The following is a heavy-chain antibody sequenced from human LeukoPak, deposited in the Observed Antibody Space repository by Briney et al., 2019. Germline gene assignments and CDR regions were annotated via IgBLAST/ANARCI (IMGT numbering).Heavy chain of an antibody. CDR1: GFTFSSYE. D-gene: IGHD3-10*02. CDR3: AELDITMIGGV. J-gene: IGHJ6*04. V-gene: IGHV3-48*03. Sequence: PGGSLRLSCAASGFTFSSYEMNWVRQALGKGLEWVLYISSSGSTIYYADSVKGRFTISRDNAKNSLYLQMNSLRAEDTAGYYCAELDITMIGGVWGKGTTVTISS. CDR2: ISSSGSTI.